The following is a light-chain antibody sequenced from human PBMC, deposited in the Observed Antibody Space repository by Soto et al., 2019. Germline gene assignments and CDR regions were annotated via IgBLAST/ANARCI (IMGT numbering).Light chain of an antibody. CDR2: SAS. J-gene: IGKJ4*01. CDR3: QQTNTFFPLS. V-gene: IGKV1-12*01. Sequence: DIQMTQSPSSVSASVGDRVTITCRASQGISNWLAWYQQQPGKAPKLLIYSASTLQSGVPSRFSGGRAGTHFTLIISSLQPEDFATYYCQQTNTFFPLSFGGGTKVEIK. CDR1: QGISNW.